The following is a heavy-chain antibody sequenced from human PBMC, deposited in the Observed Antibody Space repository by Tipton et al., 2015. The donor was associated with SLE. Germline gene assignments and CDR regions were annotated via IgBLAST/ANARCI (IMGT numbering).Heavy chain of an antibody. V-gene: IGHV3-23*01. CDR1: GFTFSSSA. CDR2: ISGSGGST. D-gene: IGHD6-19*01. Sequence: GSLRLSCAASGFTFSSSAMSWVRQAPGKGLEWVSSISGSGGSTYYADSVKGRFTISRDNSKNTLYVQMNSLRAEDTAVYYCATWTVAGVSPGAFDIWGQGTMVTVS. J-gene: IGHJ3*02. CDR3: ATWTVAGVSPGAFDI.